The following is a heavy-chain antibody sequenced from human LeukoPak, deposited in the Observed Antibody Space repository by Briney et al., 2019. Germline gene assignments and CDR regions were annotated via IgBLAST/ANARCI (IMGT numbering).Heavy chain of an antibody. CDR3: AREDSSMVLSLDY. CDR2: ISGNGAGT. V-gene: IGHV3-23*01. D-gene: IGHD5-18*01. J-gene: IGHJ4*02. Sequence: GGSLRLSCAASAFTFSRDDMAWVRQPPGKRQEWISSISGNGAGTHYIDSVRGRFIISRDNSKNTVYLQMNSLRAEDTAIYYCAREDSSMVLSLDYWGQGTLVTVSS. CDR1: AFTFSRDD.